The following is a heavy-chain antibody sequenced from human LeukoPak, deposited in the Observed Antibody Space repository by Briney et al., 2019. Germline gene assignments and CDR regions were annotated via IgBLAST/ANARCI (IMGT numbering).Heavy chain of an antibody. D-gene: IGHD5-12*01. J-gene: IGHJ4*02. V-gene: IGHV3-30*07. CDR3: AKDRRLPWDYFDS. CDR2: ISFDGSHQ. CDR1: GFVFSDYP. Sequence: GGSLRLSCSASGFVFSDYPLHWIRQSPGKGPEWVAVISFDGSHQYYADSVKGRFTISRDNSRNTLYLQMNSLRAEDTAIYYCAKDRRLPWDYFDSWGQGTLVTVSS.